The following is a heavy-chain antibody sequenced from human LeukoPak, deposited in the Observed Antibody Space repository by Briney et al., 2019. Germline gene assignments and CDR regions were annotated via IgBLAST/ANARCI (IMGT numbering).Heavy chain of an antibody. D-gene: IGHD3-16*01. CDR2: IYYSGST. CDR1: GGSISSYY. CDR3: ASSYENVYYFDY. Sequence: KTSETLSLTCTVSGGSISSYYWSWIRQPPGKGLEWIGNIYYSGSTNYNPSLKSRVTISVDTSKNQFSLKLSSVTAADTAVYYCASSYENVYYFDYWGQGTLVTVSS. J-gene: IGHJ4*02. V-gene: IGHV4-59*08.